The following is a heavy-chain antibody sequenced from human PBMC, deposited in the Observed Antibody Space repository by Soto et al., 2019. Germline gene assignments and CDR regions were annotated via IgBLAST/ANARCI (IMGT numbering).Heavy chain of an antibody. CDR2: FDLEDGEI. CDR3: ATPTKITIFGVVISDGFDI. V-gene: IGHV1-24*01. Sequence: ASVKVSCKVSGYTLTEISMHWVRQAPGKGLEWMGGFDLEDGEITYAQKIQGRVTMTEDTSTDTAYMELSSLRSEDTAVYYCATPTKITIFGVVISDGFDIWGQGTMVTVSS. J-gene: IGHJ3*02. D-gene: IGHD3-3*01. CDR1: GYTLTEIS.